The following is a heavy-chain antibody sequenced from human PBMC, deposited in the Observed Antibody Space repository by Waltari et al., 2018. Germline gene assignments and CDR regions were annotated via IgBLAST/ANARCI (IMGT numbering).Heavy chain of an antibody. D-gene: IGHD5-12*01. CDR3: ASLNEKYSGYDYRDY. Sequence: QVQLVQSGAEVKKPGASVKVSCKASGYTFTGYYMHWVRQAPGQGLEWMGRVNPNSGGTNYAQKLQGRATMTRDTSISTAYMELSRLRSDDTAVYYCASLNEKYSGYDYRDYWGQGSLVSVSS. V-gene: IGHV1-2*06. CDR2: VNPNSGGT. CDR1: GYTFTGYY. J-gene: IGHJ4*02.